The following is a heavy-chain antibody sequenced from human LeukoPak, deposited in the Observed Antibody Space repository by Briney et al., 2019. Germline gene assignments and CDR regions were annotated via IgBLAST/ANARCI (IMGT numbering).Heavy chain of an antibody. Sequence: SETLSLTCTVSGGSLSSGGYYWSWIRQHPGKGLEWIGYIYYSGSTYSNPSLKSRVIISVDTSKSQFSLKLSSVTAADTAVYYCARGIVVVTALNWFDPWGQGTLVSVSS. CDR2: IYYSGST. J-gene: IGHJ5*02. CDR3: ARGIVVVTALNWFDP. CDR1: GGSLSSGGYY. V-gene: IGHV4-31*03. D-gene: IGHD2-21*02.